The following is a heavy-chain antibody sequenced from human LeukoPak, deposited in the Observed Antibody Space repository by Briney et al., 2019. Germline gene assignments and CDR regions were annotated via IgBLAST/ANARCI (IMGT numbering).Heavy chain of an antibody. CDR1: GYTFTSYY. CDR3: ARRALYCGGDCYLDY. D-gene: IGHD2-21*02. Sequence: ASVKVSCKASGYTFTSYYMHWVRQAPGQGLEWMGIINPSGGSTSYAQKFQGRVTMTRDTSTSAVYMELSSLRSEDTAVYYCARRALYCGGDCYLDYWGQGTLVTVSS. J-gene: IGHJ4*02. V-gene: IGHV1-46*01. CDR2: INPSGGST.